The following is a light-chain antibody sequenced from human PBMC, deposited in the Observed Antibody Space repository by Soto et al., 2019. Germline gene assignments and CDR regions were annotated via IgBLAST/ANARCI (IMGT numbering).Light chain of an antibody. CDR3: ISYAGSSIWV. CDR2: DVT. J-gene: IGLJ3*02. CDR1: SSDVGAYNY. V-gene: IGLV2-8*01. Sequence: QSALTQPPSASGSPGQSVTISCTGTSSDVGAYNYVSWYQQHPGKAPKLMIYDVTKRPSGVPDRFSGSKSGNTASLTVSGLQAEDEADYYVISYAGSSIWVFGGGTKVTVL.